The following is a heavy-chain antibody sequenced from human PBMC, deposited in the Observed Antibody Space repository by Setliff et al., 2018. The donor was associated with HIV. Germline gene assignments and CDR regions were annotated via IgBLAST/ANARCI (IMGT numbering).Heavy chain of an antibody. V-gene: IGHV4-61*09. CDR3: AREPNDGEPGNFDY. J-gene: IGHJ4*02. Sequence: ASETLSLTCTVSGGSISSGSYYWSWIRQPAGKGLEWIGHIYTSGSTNYNPSLKSRVTISVDMSKNQFSLKLSSVTATDTAVYYCAREPNDGEPGNFDYWGQGTLVTVSS. D-gene: IGHD1-1*01. CDR2: IYTSGST. CDR1: GGSISSGSYY.